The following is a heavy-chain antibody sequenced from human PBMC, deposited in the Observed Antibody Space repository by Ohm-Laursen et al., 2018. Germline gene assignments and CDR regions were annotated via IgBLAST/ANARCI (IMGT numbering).Heavy chain of an antibody. V-gene: IGHV3-9*01. Sequence: SLRLSCTAPGFTLGDYAMHWVRQAPGKGLEWVSGISWNSGSIGYADSVKGRFTISRDNAKNSLYLQMNSLRAEDTALYYCAKTRYFDLSGDSYFDYWGQGTLVTVSS. CDR1: GFTLGDYA. D-gene: IGHD3-9*01. CDR2: ISWNSGSI. CDR3: AKTRYFDLSGDSYFDY. J-gene: IGHJ4*02.